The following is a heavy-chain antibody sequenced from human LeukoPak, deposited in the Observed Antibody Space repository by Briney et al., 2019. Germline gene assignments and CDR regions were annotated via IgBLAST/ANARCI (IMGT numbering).Heavy chain of an antibody. D-gene: IGHD6-19*01. CDR3: ARGEYSSALLDY. Sequence: ASVKVSCKASVHTCTGYDMHWARKAPGQGLELMGWINPNSSGTNYAQKLTGRVTMTRDTSISTAYMELSRLTSDDTAVYYCARGEYSSALLDYWGQGTLVPVSS. J-gene: IGHJ4*02. CDR1: VHTCTGYD. V-gene: IGHV1-2*02. CDR2: INPNSSGT.